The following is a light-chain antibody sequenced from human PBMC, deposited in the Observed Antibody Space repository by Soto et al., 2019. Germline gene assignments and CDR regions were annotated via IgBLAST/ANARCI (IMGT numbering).Light chain of an antibody. CDR2: EVT. V-gene: IGLV2-8*01. CDR3: TSYVGNDIWV. CDR1: SGDVGAYKY. J-gene: IGLJ3*02. Sequence: QSALTQPPSASGSPGRSVTISCTGTSGDVGAYKYVSWYQKYPGKAPKLMIYEVTKRPSGVPDRFSGSKSGNTASLTVSGLQAEDEADYYCTSYVGNDIWVFGGGTKVTVL.